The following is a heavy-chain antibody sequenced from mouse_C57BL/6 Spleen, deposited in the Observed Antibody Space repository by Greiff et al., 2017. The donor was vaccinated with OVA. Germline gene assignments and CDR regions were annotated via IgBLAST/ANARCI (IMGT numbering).Heavy chain of an antibody. D-gene: IGHD2-5*01. CDR2: INPSTGGT. V-gene: IGHV1-42*01. J-gene: IGHJ1*03. Sequence: VQLQQSGPELVKPGASVKISCKASGYSFTGYYMNWVKQSPEKSLEWIGEINPSTGGTTYNQKFKAKATLTVDKSSSTAYMQLKSLTSEDSAVYYCARYPYYSNWYFDVWGTGTTVTVSS. CDR3: ARYPYYSNWYFDV. CDR1: GYSFTGYY.